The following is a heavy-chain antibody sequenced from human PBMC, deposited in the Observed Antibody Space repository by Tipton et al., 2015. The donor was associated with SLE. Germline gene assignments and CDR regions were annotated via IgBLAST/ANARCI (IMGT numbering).Heavy chain of an antibody. CDR2: IHYSGRT. CDR3: ARLGLPPDNWFDP. CDR1: GGSISSGSYN. D-gene: IGHD5-12*01. Sequence: TLSLTCTVSGGSISSGSYNWGCIRQPPGKGLEWIGSIHYSGRTNYNPSLKSRITKSVDTSKNQFSLKLSSVTAADTAVYYCARLGLPPDNWFDPWGQGTLVTVSS. J-gene: IGHJ5*02. V-gene: IGHV4-39*07.